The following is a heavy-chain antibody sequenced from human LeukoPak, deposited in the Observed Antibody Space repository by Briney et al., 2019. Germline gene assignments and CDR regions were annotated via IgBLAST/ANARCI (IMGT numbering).Heavy chain of an antibody. CDR3: ARGGITGTTRGPTRLNDAFDI. V-gene: IGHV1-2*06. CDR2: INPNSGGT. Sequence: ASVKVSCKASGYTFTGYYMHWVRQAPGQGLEWMGRINPNSGGTNYAQKFQGRVTMTRDTSISTADMELSRLRSDDTAVYYCARGGITGTTRGPTRLNDAFDIWGQGTMVTVSS. CDR1: GYTFTGYY. J-gene: IGHJ3*02. D-gene: IGHD1-20*01.